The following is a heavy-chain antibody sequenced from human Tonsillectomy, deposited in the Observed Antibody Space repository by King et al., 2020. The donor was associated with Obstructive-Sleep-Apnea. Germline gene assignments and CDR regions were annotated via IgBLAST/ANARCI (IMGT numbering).Heavy chain of an antibody. Sequence: VQLVESGAEVKKPGASVKVSCKASEYTFTGYYIHWVRQAPGQGLEWMGWVNPNNDGTKYAQKFQGRVTTARDTSINTAYMELNRLTFDATAVYSCARGSPVASSTGSALDIWGQGTMVTVSS. CDR2: VNPNNDGT. CDR1: EYTFTGYY. V-gene: IGHV1-2*02. J-gene: IGHJ3*02. D-gene: IGHD4-23*01. CDR3: ARGSPVASSTGSALDI.